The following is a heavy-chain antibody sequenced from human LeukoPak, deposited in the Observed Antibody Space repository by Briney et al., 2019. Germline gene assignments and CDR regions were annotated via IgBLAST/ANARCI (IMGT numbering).Heavy chain of an antibody. CDR2: INPNSGGT. CDR3: ARSGAGYDILTGYGY. Sequence: GASVKVSCKASGYAFTGYYMHWVRQAPGQGLEWMGWINPNSGGTNYAQKFQGRVTMTRDTSISTAYMELSRLRSDDTAVYYCARSGAGYDILTGYGYWGQGTLVTVSS. D-gene: IGHD3-9*01. CDR1: GYAFTGYY. J-gene: IGHJ4*02. V-gene: IGHV1-2*02.